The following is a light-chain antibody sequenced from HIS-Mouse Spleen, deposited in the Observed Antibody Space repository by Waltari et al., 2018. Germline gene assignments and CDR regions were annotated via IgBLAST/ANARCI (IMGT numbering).Light chain of an antibody. CDR3: CSYAGSYTLV. J-gene: IGLJ2*01. Sequence: QSALTQPRPVSGSPGQSVTISCTGTSSDVGGYNYVSWYQQHPGKAPKLMIYDVSKRPAGVPDRFSGSKSGHTASLTISGLQAEDEADYYCCSYAGSYTLVFGGGTKLTVL. CDR2: DVS. V-gene: IGLV2-11*01. CDR1: SSDVGGYNY.